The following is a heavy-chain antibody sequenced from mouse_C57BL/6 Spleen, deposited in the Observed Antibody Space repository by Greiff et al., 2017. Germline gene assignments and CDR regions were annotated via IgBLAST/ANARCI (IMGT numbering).Heavy chain of an antibody. D-gene: IGHD3-2*02. CDR1: GFSLRTFGMG. J-gene: IGHJ3*01. Sequence: QVTLKESGPGILQPSQTLSLTCSFSGFSLRTFGMGVGWIRQPSGKGLEWLAHIWWDDDTYYNPALKSRLPISKDTSKTQGSLKIANVDTADTATYDCALTAQATGFAYWGQVTLVTVSA. CDR3: ALTAQATGFAY. V-gene: IGHV8-8*01. CDR2: IWWDDDT.